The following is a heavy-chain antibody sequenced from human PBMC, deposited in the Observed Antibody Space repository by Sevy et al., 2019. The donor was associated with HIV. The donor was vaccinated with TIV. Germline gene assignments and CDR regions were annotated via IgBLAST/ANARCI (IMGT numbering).Heavy chain of an antibody. Sequence: ASVKVSCKASGATFSTYGLSWVRQAPGQGLEWMGGIIPIFGTPNYAQKFQGRVTITADESASTAYMELSSLRSEDTALYYCAREGGVATTGDHDAFDIWGHGTLVTVSS. D-gene: IGHD7-27*01. CDR2: IIPIFGTP. CDR3: AREGGVATTGDHDAFDI. CDR1: GATFSTYG. V-gene: IGHV1-69*13. J-gene: IGHJ3*02.